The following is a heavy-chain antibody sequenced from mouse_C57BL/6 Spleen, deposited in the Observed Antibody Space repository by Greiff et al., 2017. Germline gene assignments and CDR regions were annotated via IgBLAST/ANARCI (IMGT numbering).Heavy chain of an antibody. CDR1: GYTFTSYW. Sequence: VQLQQPGAELVKPGASVKMSCKASGYTFTSYWITWVKQRPGQGLEWIGDIYPGSGSTNYNEKFKSKATLTVDTSSSTAYMQLSSLTSEDSAVYYCARWDYSNYEAWFAYWGQGTLVTVAA. J-gene: IGHJ3*01. D-gene: IGHD2-5*01. CDR3: ARWDYSNYEAWFAY. V-gene: IGHV1-55*01. CDR2: IYPGSGST.